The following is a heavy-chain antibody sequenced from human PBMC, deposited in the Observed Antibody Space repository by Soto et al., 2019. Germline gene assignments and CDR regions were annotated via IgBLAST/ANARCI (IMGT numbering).Heavy chain of an antibody. V-gene: IGHV3-33*01. Sequence: GGSLRLSCAASGFTFSSYGMHWVRQAPGKGLEWVAVIWYDGSNKYYADSVKGRFTISRDNSKNTLYLQMNSLGAEDTAVYYCARDSYSGYGNDYWGQGTLVTVSS. J-gene: IGHJ4*02. CDR2: IWYDGSNK. D-gene: IGHD5-12*01. CDR3: ARDSYSGYGNDY. CDR1: GFTFSSYG.